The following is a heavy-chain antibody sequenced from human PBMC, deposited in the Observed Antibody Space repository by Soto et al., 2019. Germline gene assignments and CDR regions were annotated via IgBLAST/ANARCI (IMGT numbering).Heavy chain of an antibody. Sequence: QVQLQESGPGLVKPSGTLSLTCAVSGGSISSSNWWSWVRQPPGKGLEFIGGINHSGSTNYHPSLKRQVTTSVDKSKDQFSLKLRSVTAADKAVYCCARGSTMVRGVIIFDYWGQGTLVTVSS. CDR3: ARGSTMVRGVIIFDY. CDR1: GGSISSSNW. J-gene: IGHJ4*02. CDR2: INHSGST. D-gene: IGHD3-10*01. V-gene: IGHV4-4*01.